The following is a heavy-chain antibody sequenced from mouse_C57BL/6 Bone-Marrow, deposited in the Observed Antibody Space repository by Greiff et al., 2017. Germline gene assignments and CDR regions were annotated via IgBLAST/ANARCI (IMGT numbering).Heavy chain of an antibody. CDR3: ARERYDYDGFAY. CDR1: GYTFTSYG. CDR2: IYPRSGNT. Sequence: QVQLQQSGAELARPGASVKLSCKASGYTFTSYGISWVKQRTGQGLEWIGEIYPRSGNTYYNEKFKGKATLTADKSSSTAYMELRSLTSEDSAVYFCARERYDYDGFAYWGKGTLVTVSA. D-gene: IGHD2-4*01. J-gene: IGHJ3*01. V-gene: IGHV1-81*01.